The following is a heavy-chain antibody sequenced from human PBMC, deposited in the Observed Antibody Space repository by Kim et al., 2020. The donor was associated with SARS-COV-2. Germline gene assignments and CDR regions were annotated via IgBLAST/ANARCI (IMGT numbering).Heavy chain of an antibody. V-gene: IGHV1-69*01. D-gene: IGHD3-9*01. J-gene: IGHJ4*02. Sequence: QKFQGRVTITADESTSTAYMELSSLRSEDTAVYYCARSLDYDILTGNFDYWGQGTLVTVSS. CDR3: ARSLDYDILTGNFDY.